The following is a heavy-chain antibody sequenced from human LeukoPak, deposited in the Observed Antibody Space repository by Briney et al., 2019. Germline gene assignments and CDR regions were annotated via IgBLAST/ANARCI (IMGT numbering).Heavy chain of an antibody. Sequence: SVKVSCKASGFTFTSSAMQWVRQARGQRLEWIGWIVVGSGNTNYAQKFQERVAITRDMSTSTAYMELSSLRSEDTAVYYCAAAAGVGWSYYYGMDVWGQGTTVTVSS. J-gene: IGHJ6*02. CDR2: IVVGSGNT. D-gene: IGHD6-19*01. CDR1: GFTFTSSA. V-gene: IGHV1-58*02. CDR3: AAAAGVGWSYYYGMDV.